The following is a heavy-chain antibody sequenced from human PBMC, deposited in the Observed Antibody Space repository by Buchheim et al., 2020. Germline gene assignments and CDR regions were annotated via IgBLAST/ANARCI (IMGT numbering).Heavy chain of an antibody. J-gene: IGHJ4*02. V-gene: IGHV3-7*01. D-gene: IGHD6-19*01. CDR3: ARDLGRGWYFDY. CDR1: GFIFSSYW. CDR2: IKQDGSEK. Sequence: EVQLVESGGGLVQPGGSLRLSCAASGFIFSSYWMSWVRQAPGKGLEGVANIKQDGSEKYYVDSVKGRFTIYRDNAKNSLYLQMNSLRAEDTAVYYCARDLGRGWYFDYWGQGTL.